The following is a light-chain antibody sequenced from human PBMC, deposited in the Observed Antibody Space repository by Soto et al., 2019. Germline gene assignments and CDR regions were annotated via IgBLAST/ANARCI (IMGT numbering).Light chain of an antibody. Sequence: EIVMTQTPLSLSVTPGQPASISCKSSQSLLYSDGKTYLYWYLQKAGQPPKLLIHEVSNRFSGVPDRFSGSGSGTDFTLNISRVETEDVGVYYCMQSILLPATFGQGTKVEIK. CDR1: QSLLYSDGKTY. CDR3: MQSILLPAT. J-gene: IGKJ1*01. CDR2: EVS. V-gene: IGKV2D-29*01.